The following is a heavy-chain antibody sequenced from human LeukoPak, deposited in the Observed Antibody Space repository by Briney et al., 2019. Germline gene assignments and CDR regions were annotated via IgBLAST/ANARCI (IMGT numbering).Heavy chain of an antibody. CDR2: INSDGSST. Sequence: GGSLRLSCAASGFMFRNYWMHWVRQTPGKGLVWVSLINSDGSSTTYADSVKGRFTISRDNAKNTLYLQMNSLRAEDTAVYYCARDKYTSGSLDYWGQGTLVTVSS. D-gene: IGHD6-19*01. CDR1: GFMFRNYW. CDR3: ARDKYTSGSLDY. V-gene: IGHV3-74*01. J-gene: IGHJ4*02.